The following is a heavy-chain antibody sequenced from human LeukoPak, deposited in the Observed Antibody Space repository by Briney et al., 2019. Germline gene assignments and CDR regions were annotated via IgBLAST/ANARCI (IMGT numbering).Heavy chain of an antibody. CDR3: ARGAAADP. V-gene: IGHV4-30-2*01. CDR2: IYHSGST. J-gene: IGHJ5*02. D-gene: IGHD6-13*01. CDR1: GGSISSGGYS. Sequence: PSETLSLTCAVSGGSISSGGYSWSWIRQPPGKGLEWIGYIYHSGSTYYNPSLKSRVTISVDGSKNQFSLKLSSVTAADTAVYYCARGAAADPWGQGTLVTVSS.